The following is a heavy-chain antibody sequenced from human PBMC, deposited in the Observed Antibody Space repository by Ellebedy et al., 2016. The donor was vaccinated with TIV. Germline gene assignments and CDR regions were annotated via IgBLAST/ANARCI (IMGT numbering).Heavy chain of an antibody. CDR3: ARGDSSSWYLFDY. CDR1: GYTFTGYY. D-gene: IGHD6-13*01. CDR2: INPNSGGT. Sequence: ASVKVSCKASGYTFTGYYMHWVRQAPGQRLEWMGWINPNSGGTNYAQKFQGRVTMTRDTSISTAYMELSRLRSDDTAVYYCARGDSSSWYLFDYWGQGTLVTVSS. V-gene: IGHV1-2*02. J-gene: IGHJ4*02.